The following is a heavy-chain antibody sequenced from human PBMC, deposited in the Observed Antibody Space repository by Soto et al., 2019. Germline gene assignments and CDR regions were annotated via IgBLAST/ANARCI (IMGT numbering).Heavy chain of an antibody. CDR3: ARVNKYSSPSKGRFDP. D-gene: IGHD2-15*01. V-gene: IGHV5-51*01. CDR2: IYPFYSDT. Sequence: PGESLKISCKASGYSFTSYWIFWVRQMPVTGLEFMGIIYPFYSDTRYSPSFQGHVTISSYIYISTSYLQLISLKASYTAMYYCARVNKYSSPSKGRFDPWGQGTMVTVSS. CDR1: GYSFTSYW. J-gene: IGHJ5*02.